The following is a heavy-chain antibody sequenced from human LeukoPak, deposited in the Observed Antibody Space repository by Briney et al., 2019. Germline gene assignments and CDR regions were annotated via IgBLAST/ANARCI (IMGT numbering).Heavy chain of an antibody. D-gene: IGHD1-26*01. J-gene: IGHJ3*02. CDR1: GYTFIDYY. CDR2: INPNSGGT. Sequence: ASVKVSCKASGYTFIDYYMHWVRQAPGQGLEWMGWINPNSGGTNYAQKFQVRVTMTRDTSISTAYMELSRLRSDDTAVCYCARAVNRYSGSYFAFDIWGQGTMVTVSS. V-gene: IGHV1-2*02. CDR3: ARAVNRYSGSYFAFDI.